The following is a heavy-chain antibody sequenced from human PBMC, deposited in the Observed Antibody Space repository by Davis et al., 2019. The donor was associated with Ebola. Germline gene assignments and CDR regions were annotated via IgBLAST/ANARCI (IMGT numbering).Heavy chain of an antibody. D-gene: IGHD3-3*01. Sequence: ASVKVSCKASGYTFKNSAINWVRQATGQGLEWMGWMNPNSGNTGYAQKFQGRITMTRNTSISTAYMELSSLRSEDTAVYYCARYSHRLRGVVIIGPYGYWGQGTLVTVSS. V-gene: IGHV1-8*01. CDR3: ARYSHRLRGVVIIGPYGY. J-gene: IGHJ4*02. CDR1: GYTFKNSA. CDR2: MNPNSGNT.